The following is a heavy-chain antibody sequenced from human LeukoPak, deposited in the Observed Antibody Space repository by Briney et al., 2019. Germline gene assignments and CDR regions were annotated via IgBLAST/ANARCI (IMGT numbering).Heavy chain of an antibody. Sequence: PSETLSLTCTVSGGSISSSSYYWGWIRQPPGKGLEWIGSIYYSGSTYYNPSLKSRVTISVDTSKNQFSLKLSSVTAADTAVYYCARVEYYYDSSGYYYYFDYWGQGTLVTVSS. CDR3: ARVEYYYDSSGYYYYFDY. CDR1: GGSISSSSYY. D-gene: IGHD3-22*01. J-gene: IGHJ4*02. V-gene: IGHV4-39*07. CDR2: IYYSGST.